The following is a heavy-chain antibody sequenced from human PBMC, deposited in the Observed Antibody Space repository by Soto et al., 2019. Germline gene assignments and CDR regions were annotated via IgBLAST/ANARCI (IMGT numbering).Heavy chain of an antibody. D-gene: IGHD6-6*01. CDR1: GYTFTGYY. V-gene: IGHV1-2*04. CDR3: ARAQGIAARPYYYYYGMDV. Sequence: GASVKVSCKASGYTFTGYYMHWVRQAPGQGLEWMGWINPNSGGTNYAQKFQGWVTMTRDTSISTAYMELSRLRSDDTAVYYCARAQGIAARPYYYYYGMDVWGQGTTVTVSS. J-gene: IGHJ6*01. CDR2: INPNSGGT.